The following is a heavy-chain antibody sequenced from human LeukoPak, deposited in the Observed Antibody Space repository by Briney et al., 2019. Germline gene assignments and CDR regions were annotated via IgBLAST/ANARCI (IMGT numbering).Heavy chain of an antibody. V-gene: IGHV4-39*01. CDR1: GGSISSSSYY. Sequence: PSETLSLTCTVSGGSISSSSYYWGWIRQPPGKGLEWIGSIYYSGSTYYNPSLKSRVTISVDTSKNQFSLKLSSVTAADTAVYYCARGSVVLGYWGQGTLVTVSS. CDR3: ARGSVVLGY. CDR2: IYYSGST. J-gene: IGHJ4*02. D-gene: IGHD2-2*01.